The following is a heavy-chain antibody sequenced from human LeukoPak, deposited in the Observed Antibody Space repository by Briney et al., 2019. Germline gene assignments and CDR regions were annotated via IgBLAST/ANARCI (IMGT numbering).Heavy chain of an antibody. J-gene: IGHJ4*02. V-gene: IGHV3-23*01. Sequence: PGGSLRLSCAASGFTFSSYAMSWVRQAPGKGLEWVSAISGSGGSTYYADSVKGRFTISRDNSQNTLYLQMTSLRAEDTAVYYCAKGITGYYYDSGLDYWGQGTLVTVSS. CDR2: ISGSGGST. CDR1: GFTFSSYA. CDR3: AKGITGYYYDSGLDY. D-gene: IGHD3-22*01.